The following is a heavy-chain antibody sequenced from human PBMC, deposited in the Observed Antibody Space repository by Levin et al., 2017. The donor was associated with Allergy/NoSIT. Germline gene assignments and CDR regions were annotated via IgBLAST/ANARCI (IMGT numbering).Heavy chain of an antibody. CDR2: ISGSGDST. D-gene: IGHD2-15*01. V-gene: IGHV3-23*01. CDR1: GFTFSSHD. J-gene: IGHJ4*02. Sequence: ASETLSLTCAASGFTFSSHDMSWVRQAPGKGLEWVSTISGSGDSTYYADSVKGRFSISRDSFKNTLYLQMNSLRAEDTAIYYCAKRSCSGGSCFGGALDYWGQGTLVTVSS. CDR3: AKRSCSGGSCFGGALDY.